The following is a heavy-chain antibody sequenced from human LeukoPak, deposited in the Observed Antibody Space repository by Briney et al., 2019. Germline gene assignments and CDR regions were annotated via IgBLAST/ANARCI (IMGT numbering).Heavy chain of an antibody. D-gene: IGHD6-19*01. CDR1: GFTFSSYA. CDR3: AKASSGRNAFDI. V-gene: IGHV3-23*01. J-gene: IGHJ3*02. CDR2: IGGSGGST. Sequence: GGSLRLSCAASGFTFSSYAMSWVRQAPGKGLEWVSAIGGSGGSTYYADSVKGRFTISRDNSKNTLYLQMNSLRAEDTAVYYCAKASSGRNAFDIWGQGTMVTVSS.